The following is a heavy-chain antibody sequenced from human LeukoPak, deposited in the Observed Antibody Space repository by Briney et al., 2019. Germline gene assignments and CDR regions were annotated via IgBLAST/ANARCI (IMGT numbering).Heavy chain of an antibody. Sequence: GGSLRLSCAASGFTVSSNYMSWVRQAPGKGLEWVSVIYSGGSTYYADSVKGRFTISRDNSKNTLYLQMNSLRAEDTAVYYCARNYDPLYDSGNWYFDLWGRGTLVTVSS. J-gene: IGHJ2*01. CDR2: IYSGGST. CDR3: ARNYDPLYDSGNWYFDL. V-gene: IGHV3-66*01. CDR1: GFTVSSNY. D-gene: IGHD3-22*01.